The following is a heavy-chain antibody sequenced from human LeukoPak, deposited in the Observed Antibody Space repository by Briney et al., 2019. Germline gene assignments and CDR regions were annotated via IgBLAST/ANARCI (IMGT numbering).Heavy chain of an antibody. J-gene: IGHJ4*02. V-gene: IGHV3-21*01. Sequence: SGGSLRLSCAASGFTFSDYTMNWVRQAPEKGLEWVSSISSSNSYIYYADSVKGRFTISRDNAKNSLYLQMNSLRVEDTAVYYCATGNGGLFDYWGQGTLVTVSS. D-gene: IGHD2-8*01. CDR1: GFTFSDYT. CDR2: ISSSNSYI. CDR3: ATGNGGLFDY.